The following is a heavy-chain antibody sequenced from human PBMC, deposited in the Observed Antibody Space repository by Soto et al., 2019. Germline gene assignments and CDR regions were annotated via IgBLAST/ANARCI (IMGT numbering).Heavy chain of an antibody. CDR2: ITSSSSYI. D-gene: IGHD3-22*01. J-gene: IGHJ4*02. V-gene: IGHV3-21*01. CDR3: VRARSTDSRPDY. Sequence: GGSLRLSCAASGFTFSLYSMIWVRQAPGKGLEWVASITSSSSYIYYEDSLKGRFTISRDNAKNSLFLQLDSLRAEDTAVYLCVRARSTDSRPDYWGQGTLVTVSS. CDR1: GFTFSLYS.